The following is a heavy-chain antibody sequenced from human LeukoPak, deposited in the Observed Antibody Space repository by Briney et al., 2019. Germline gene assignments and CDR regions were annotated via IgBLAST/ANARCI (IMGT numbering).Heavy chain of an antibody. CDR1: GGSISSYY. CDR3: AAFLYYDILTGYYPEPAGWFDP. V-gene: IGHV4-4*07. D-gene: IGHD3-9*01. Sequence: SETLSLTCTVSGGSISSYYWSWIRQPAGKGLEWIGRIYTSGSTNYNPSLKSRVPMSVDTSKNQFSLKLSSVTAADTAVYYCAAFLYYDILTGYYPEPAGWFDPWGQGTLVTVSS. CDR2: IYTSGST. J-gene: IGHJ5*02.